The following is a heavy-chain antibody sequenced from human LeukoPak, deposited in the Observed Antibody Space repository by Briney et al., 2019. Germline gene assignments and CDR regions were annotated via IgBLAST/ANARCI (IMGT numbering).Heavy chain of an antibody. CDR1: GYTLTELS. CDR2: FDPVDGVT. D-gene: IGHD1-26*01. Sequence: ASVKVSCKVSGYTLTELSMNWVRQAPGKGLEWMGSFDPVDGVTIYAQKFQGRVTITEDKSTDTAYMELSSLRSEDTAVSYCATLVGAPSVDWGQGTLVTVSS. CDR3: ATLVGAPSVD. V-gene: IGHV1-24*01. J-gene: IGHJ4*02.